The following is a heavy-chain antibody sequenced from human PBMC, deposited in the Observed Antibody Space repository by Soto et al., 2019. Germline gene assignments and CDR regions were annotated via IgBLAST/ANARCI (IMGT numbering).Heavy chain of an antibody. CDR1: GGSISSSNW. Sequence: PSENLSLTCAASGGSISSSNWWSWVHQPPGKGLEWIGEIYHSGSTNYNPSLKSRVTISVDKSKNQFSLKLSSVTAADTAVYYCASSGKWEPYAFDIWGQGTMVTVSS. CDR3: ASSGKWEPYAFDI. D-gene: IGHD1-26*01. J-gene: IGHJ3*02. V-gene: IGHV4-4*02. CDR2: IYHSGST.